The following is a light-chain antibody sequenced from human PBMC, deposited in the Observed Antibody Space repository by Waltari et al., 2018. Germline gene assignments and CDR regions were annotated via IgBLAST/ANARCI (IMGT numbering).Light chain of an antibody. Sequence: QSVLTQPPSVSGAPGQRVTISCTGSSSNIGAGYDVQWSRQVPGGAPKPLIYSTPTRPSGGPDRFSGSKSGTSASLAITGLRAEDEADYYCQSYDTRLDASYVFGPGTRVSVL. CDR3: QSYDTRLDASYV. V-gene: IGLV1-40*01. CDR2: STP. J-gene: IGLJ1*01. CDR1: SSNIGAGYD.